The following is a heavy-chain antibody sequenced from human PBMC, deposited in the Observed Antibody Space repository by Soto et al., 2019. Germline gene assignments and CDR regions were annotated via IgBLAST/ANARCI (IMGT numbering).Heavy chain of an antibody. Sequence: SETLSLTCTVSGGSINTFYWSWVRHPAGKGLEWIGRIFSSGSTSFNPSLESRVAMSVDTSKNHLSLNLSSVTAADMAVYYCAREGSYSAYNFAHGIQLWSFDFWGQGAMVTV. CDR1: GGSINTFY. D-gene: IGHD5-12*01. J-gene: IGHJ4*02. V-gene: IGHV4-4*07. CDR3: AREGSYSAYNFAHGIQLWSFDF. CDR2: IFSSGST.